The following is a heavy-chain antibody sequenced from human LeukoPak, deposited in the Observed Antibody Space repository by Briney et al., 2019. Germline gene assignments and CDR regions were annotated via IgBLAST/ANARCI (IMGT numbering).Heavy chain of an antibody. CDR3: ARSHSSSWLTDIYLDY. Sequence: GESLKISCKGSGYSFTSYWIGWVRQMPGKGLEWMGIIYPGDSDTRYSPSFQGQVTISADKSISTAYLQWSSLKASDTAMYYCARSHSSSWLTDIYLDYWGQGTLVTVSS. J-gene: IGHJ4*02. V-gene: IGHV5-51*01. CDR1: GYSFTSYW. CDR2: IYPGDSDT. D-gene: IGHD6-13*01.